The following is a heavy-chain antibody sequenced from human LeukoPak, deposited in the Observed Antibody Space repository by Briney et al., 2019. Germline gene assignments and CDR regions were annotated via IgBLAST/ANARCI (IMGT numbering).Heavy chain of an antibody. V-gene: IGHV4-59*08. D-gene: IGHD3-22*01. Sequence: PSETLSLTCTVSGGSISSYYWSWIRQPPGKGLEWIGYIYYSGSTNYNPSLKSRVTISVDTSKNQFSLKLSSVTAADTAVYYCARLVQVYYYDSSGYQFDYWGQGTLVTVSS. CDR1: GGSISSYY. J-gene: IGHJ4*02. CDR3: ARLVQVYYYDSSGYQFDY. CDR2: IYYSGST.